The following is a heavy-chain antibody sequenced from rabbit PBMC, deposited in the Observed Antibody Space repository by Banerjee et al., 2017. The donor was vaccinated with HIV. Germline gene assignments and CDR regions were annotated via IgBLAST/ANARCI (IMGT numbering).Heavy chain of an antibody. CDR1: GFTLSRYYM. CDR2: IDPVFGVA. D-gene: IGHD8-1*01. CDR3: ARDTASSFSSYGMDL. J-gene: IGHJ6*01. Sequence: QEQLEESAGGLVQPGGSLKLSCKASGFTLSRYYMNWVRQAPGKGLEWIGYIDPVFGVAYYANWVNGRFSISKTSSTTVTLQMTSLTAADTATYFCARDTASSFSSYGMDLLGPGTLVTFS. V-gene: IGHV1S45*01.